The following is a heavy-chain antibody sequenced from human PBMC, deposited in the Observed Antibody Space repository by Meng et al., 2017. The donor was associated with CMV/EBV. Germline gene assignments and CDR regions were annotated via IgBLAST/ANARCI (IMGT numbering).Heavy chain of an antibody. CDR2: IRYDGSNK. Sequence: GESLKISCAASGFTFSSYGMHWVRQAPGKGLEWVAFIRYDGSNKYYADPVKGRFTISRDNSKNTLYLQMNSLRAEDTAVYYCAKGIVVVPAASYYYGMDVWGQGTTVTV. J-gene: IGHJ6*02. V-gene: IGHV3-30*02. D-gene: IGHD2-2*01. CDR3: AKGIVVVPAASYYYGMDV. CDR1: GFTFSSYG.